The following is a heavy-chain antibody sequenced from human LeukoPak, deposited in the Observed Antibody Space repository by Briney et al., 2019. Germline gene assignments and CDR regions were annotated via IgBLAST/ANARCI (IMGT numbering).Heavy chain of an antibody. Sequence: ASVKVSCKASGYTFTSYYMHWVRQAPGQGLEWMGIINPSGGSTSYAQKFQGRVTMTTDTSTSTAYMELRSLRSDDTAVYYCARDTGRQWLVRGYFDYWGQGTLVTVSS. D-gene: IGHD6-19*01. V-gene: IGHV1-46*01. CDR1: GYTFTSYY. CDR2: INPSGGST. CDR3: ARDTGRQWLVRGYFDY. J-gene: IGHJ4*02.